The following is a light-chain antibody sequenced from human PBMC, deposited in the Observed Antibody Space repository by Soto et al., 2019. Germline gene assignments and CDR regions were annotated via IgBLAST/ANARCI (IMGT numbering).Light chain of an antibody. J-gene: IGKJ3*01. CDR1: QSISTY. V-gene: IGKV1-39*01. CDR3: QQSYTAPLT. Sequence: DIQMTQSPSSLSASVGDRVTITCRASQSISTYLNWFQQKPGEVPKLLILAASTLQSGVPSRVSGSVSGTDFTLTISSLQPEDFATYYCQQSYTAPLTFGPGTRVDVK. CDR2: AAS.